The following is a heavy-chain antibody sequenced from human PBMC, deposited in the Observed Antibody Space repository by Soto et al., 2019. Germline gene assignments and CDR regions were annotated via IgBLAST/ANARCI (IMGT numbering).Heavy chain of an antibody. D-gene: IGHD3-16*01. J-gene: IGHJ4*02. CDR3: ARDLGNPYYFNY. CDR1: GYTFTTYA. V-gene: IGHV1-3*04. CDR2: INTANGNT. Sequence: QVQLVQSGAEVKKPGASVKVSCKASGYTFTTYAMHWVRQAPGQRLEWMGWINTANGNTKYSQKIQGRVTITRDTSGGTAHLELSNPKTEDTAVFYWARDLGNPYYFNYWGQGTLVTVSS.